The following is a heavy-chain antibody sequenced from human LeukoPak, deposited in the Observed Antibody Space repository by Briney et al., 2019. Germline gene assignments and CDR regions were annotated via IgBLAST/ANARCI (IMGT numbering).Heavy chain of an antibody. Sequence: PETLSLTCTVSGYSISSGYYWGWIRQPPGKGPEWIGSIYHSGSTYYNPSLKSRVSISVDTSKNQFSLRLSSVTAADTAVYYCARDGDFYYFDYWGQGTLVTVSS. V-gene: IGHV4-38-2*02. CDR3: ARDGDFYYFDY. CDR2: IYHSGST. J-gene: IGHJ4*02. CDR1: GYSISSGYY.